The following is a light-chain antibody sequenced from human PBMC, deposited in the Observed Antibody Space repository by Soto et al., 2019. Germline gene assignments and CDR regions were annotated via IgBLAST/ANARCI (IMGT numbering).Light chain of an antibody. CDR3: QQYNNWPLA. CDR1: QSVDND. V-gene: IGKV3D-15*01. Sequence: EIVMTQSPATLSVSPGDRATLSCRASQSVDNDVAWYQQKPGQPPRLLIHDASTRATGIPARFSGSQSGTEITRTISSLLSEDFAVYFCQQYNNWPLAFGGGTKVETK. CDR2: DAS. J-gene: IGKJ4*01.